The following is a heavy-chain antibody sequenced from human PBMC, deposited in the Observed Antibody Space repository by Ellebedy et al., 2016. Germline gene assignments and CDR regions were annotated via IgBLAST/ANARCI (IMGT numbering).Heavy chain of an antibody. CDR1: GFTFSDAW. J-gene: IGHJ4*02. V-gene: IGHV3-15*01. D-gene: IGHD3-3*01. CDR2: IKNKVDGGTT. CDR3: ARDYGNDYSLYFTD. Sequence: GGSLRLSXAASGFTFSDAWMTWVRQAPGKGLEWVGHIKNKVDGGTTDYAAPVKGRFTISRDDSKTTLYLQMNSLKTEDTAVYYCARDYGNDYSLYFTDWGQGTRVTVSS.